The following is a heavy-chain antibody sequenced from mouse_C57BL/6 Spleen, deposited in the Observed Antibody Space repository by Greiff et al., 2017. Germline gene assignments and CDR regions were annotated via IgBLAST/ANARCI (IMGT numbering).Heavy chain of an antibody. D-gene: IGHD1-1*01. Sequence: VQLQQSGAELVKPGASVKISCKASGYAFSSYWMNWVKQRPGKGLEWIGQIYPGDGDTNYNGKFKGKATLTADKSSSTAYMQLSSLTSEDSAVYFCARSYCYGSSNDAMDYWGQGTSVTVSS. CDR3: ARSYCYGSSNDAMDY. CDR2: IYPGDGDT. J-gene: IGHJ4*01. V-gene: IGHV1-80*01. CDR1: GYAFSSYW.